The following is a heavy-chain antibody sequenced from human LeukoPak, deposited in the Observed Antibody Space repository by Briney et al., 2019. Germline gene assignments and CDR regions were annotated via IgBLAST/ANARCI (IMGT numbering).Heavy chain of an antibody. CDR2: ISSSSSYI. V-gene: IGHV3-21*01. CDR3: ARDQESGVQGWLEDY. J-gene: IGHJ4*02. Sequence: GGSLTLSWAASGFTFSSYSMNWVRQPAGKGLEWVSSISSSSSYIYYADSVKGRFTISRDNAKNSLYLQMNSLRAEDTAVYYCARDQESGVQGWLEDYWGQGTLVTVS. D-gene: IGHD5-18*01. CDR1: GFTFSSYS.